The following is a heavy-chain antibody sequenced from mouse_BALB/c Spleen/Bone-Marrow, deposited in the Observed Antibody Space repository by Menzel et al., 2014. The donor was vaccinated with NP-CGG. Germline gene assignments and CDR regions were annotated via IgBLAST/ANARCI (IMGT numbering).Heavy chain of an antibody. J-gene: IGHJ3*01. CDR1: GFAFSSYD. V-gene: IGHV5-12-1*01. D-gene: IGHD2-2*01. CDR2: ISSGGGST. CDR3: AREGGLRRDFPY. Sequence: EVKLMESGGGLVKPGGSLKLSCAASGFAFSSYDMSWVRQTPEKRLDWVAYISSGGGSTYYPGTVKGRFTISRDNAKNTLYLQMSSLKSEDTAMYYCAREGGLRRDFPYWGQGTLVTVSA.